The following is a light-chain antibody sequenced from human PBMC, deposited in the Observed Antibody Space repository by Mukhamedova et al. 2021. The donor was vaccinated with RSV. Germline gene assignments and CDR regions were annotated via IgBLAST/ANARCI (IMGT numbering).Light chain of an antibody. CDR3: QQYNSYPYS. J-gene: IGKJ2*03. Sequence: SQSISSWLAWYQQKPGKAPKLLIYKASSLESGVPSRFSGSGYGTEFTLTISSLQPDDFATYYCQQYNSYPYSFGQGTKLEIK. CDR2: KAS. CDR1: QSISSW. V-gene: IGKV1-5*03.